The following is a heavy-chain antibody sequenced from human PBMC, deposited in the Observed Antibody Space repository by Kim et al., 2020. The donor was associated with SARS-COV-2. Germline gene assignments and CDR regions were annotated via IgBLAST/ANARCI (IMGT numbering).Heavy chain of an antibody. J-gene: IGHJ5*02. D-gene: IGHD2-15*01. V-gene: IGHV3-48*02. CDR3: ARDPGRYCSGGSCGWFDP. CDR2: ISSSSSTI. Sequence: GGSLRLSCAASGFTFSSYSMNWVRQAPGKGLEWVSYISSSSSTIYYADSVKGRFTISRDNAKNSLYLQMNSLRDEDTAVYYCARDPGRYCSGGSCGWFDPWGQGTLVTVSS. CDR1: GFTFSSYS.